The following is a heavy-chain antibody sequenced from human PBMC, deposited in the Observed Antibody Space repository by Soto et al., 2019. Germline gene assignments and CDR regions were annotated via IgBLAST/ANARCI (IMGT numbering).Heavy chain of an antibody. Sequence: PGGSLRLSCAACVFTFSSYAMHWVRQAPGKGLEWVAVISYDGSNKYYADSVKGRFTISRDNSKNTLYLQMNSLRAEDTAVYYCARESGGTMIVVNFDYWGQGTLVTVSS. J-gene: IGHJ4*02. CDR2: ISYDGSNK. CDR1: VFTFSSYA. CDR3: ARESGGTMIVVNFDY. D-gene: IGHD3-22*01. V-gene: IGHV3-30-3*01.